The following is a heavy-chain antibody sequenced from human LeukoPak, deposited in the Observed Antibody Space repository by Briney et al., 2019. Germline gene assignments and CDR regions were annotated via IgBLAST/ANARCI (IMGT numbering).Heavy chain of an antibody. D-gene: IGHD3-3*02. V-gene: IGHV3-21*01. CDR3: ASSTLTDLFWFDP. CDR1: GFTFSSYS. J-gene: IGHJ5*02. CDR2: ISSSSSYI. Sequence: GGSLRLSCAASGFTFSSYSMNWVRQAPGKGLEWVSSISSSSSYIYYADSVKGRFTISRDNAKNSLYLQMNSLRAEDTAVYYCASSTLTDLFWFDPWGQGTLVTVSS.